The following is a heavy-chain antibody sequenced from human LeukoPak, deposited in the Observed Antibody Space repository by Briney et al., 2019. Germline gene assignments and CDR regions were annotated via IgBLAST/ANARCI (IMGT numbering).Heavy chain of an antibody. D-gene: IGHD2-21*01. V-gene: IGHV4-39*07. CDR3: ARSHRHYSSSSGPLDS. J-gene: IGHJ4*02. CDR2: IYYSGST. CDR1: GGSISSSSYY. Sequence: SETLSLTCTVSGGSISSSSYYWGWIRQPPGKGLEWIGSIYYSGSTYYNPSLKSRVTISVDTSKNQFSLKLSSVTAADTAVYYCARSHRHYSSSSGPLDSWGQGTLVIVSS.